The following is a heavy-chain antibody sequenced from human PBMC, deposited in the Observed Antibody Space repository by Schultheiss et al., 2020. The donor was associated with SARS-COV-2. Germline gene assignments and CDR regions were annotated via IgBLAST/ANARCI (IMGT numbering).Heavy chain of an antibody. J-gene: IGHJ5*02. V-gene: IGHV4-39*07. CDR3: ARDGYGAS. CDR1: GGSFSSGSYY. D-gene: IGHD4-17*01. CDR2: IYYSGST. Sequence: SETLSLTCTVSGGSFSSGSYYWSWIRQPPGKGLEWIGSIYYSGSTNYNPSLKSRVTISVDTSKNQFSLKLSSVTAADTAVYYCARDGYGASWGQGTLVTVSS.